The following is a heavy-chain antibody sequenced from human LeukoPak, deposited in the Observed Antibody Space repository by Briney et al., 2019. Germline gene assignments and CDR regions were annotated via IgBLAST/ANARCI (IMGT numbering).Heavy chain of an antibody. CDR1: GFTFISYW. D-gene: IGHD3-9*01. J-gene: IGHJ4*02. CDR3: ARGVRYFDWLSKGFDY. Sequence: GGSLRLSCAASGFTFISYWMSWVRRAPGKGLEWVANIKQDGSEKYYVDSVKGRFTISRDNAKNSLYLQMNSLRAEDTAVYYCARGVRYFDWLSKGFDYWGQGTLVTVSS. V-gene: IGHV3-7*01. CDR2: IKQDGSEK.